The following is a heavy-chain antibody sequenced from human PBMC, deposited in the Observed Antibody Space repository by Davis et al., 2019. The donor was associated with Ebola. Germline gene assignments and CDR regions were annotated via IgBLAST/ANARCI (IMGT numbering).Heavy chain of an antibody. Sequence: SETLSLTCAVYGGSFSGYYWSWIRQPPGKGLEWIGYSHYSGSTYYNPSLKSRVTISVDTSKNQFSLKLSFVTAADTAVYYCARVPRYCSSTSCYYYYYYGMDVWGQGTTVTVSS. J-gene: IGHJ6*02. D-gene: IGHD2-2*01. CDR2: SHYSGST. CDR3: ARVPRYCSSTSCYYYYYYGMDV. V-gene: IGHV4-34*09. CDR1: GGSFSGYY.